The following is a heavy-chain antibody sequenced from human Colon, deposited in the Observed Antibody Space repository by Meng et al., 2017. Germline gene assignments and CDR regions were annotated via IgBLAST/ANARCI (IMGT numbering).Heavy chain of an antibody. CDR1: GFTFSTYD. CDR3: ARPDFYYNGMDV. Sequence: GGSLRLSCAASGFTFSTYDMNWVRQAPGKGLEWVASISRNSGDIYYADSVKGRFTISRSNSENSLYLEMISLRAEDTAVYYCARPDFYYNGMDVWGQGTTVTVSS. CDR2: ISRNSGDI. V-gene: IGHV3-21*01. J-gene: IGHJ6*02.